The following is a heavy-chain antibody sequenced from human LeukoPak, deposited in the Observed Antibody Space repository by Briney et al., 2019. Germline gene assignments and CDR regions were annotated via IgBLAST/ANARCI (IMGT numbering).Heavy chain of an antibody. V-gene: IGHV3-23*01. D-gene: IGHD3-10*01. CDR3: ARDLNYGFDS. CDR2: ISGSGDKT. CDR1: GFAFRTYA. Sequence: GESLRLSCAASGFAFRTYAMSWVRQAPGKGLEGVSAISGSGDKTYYAESVRGRFTISRDNSENTLYLQMNSLRAEDTAVYYCARDLNYGFDSWGQGTLVTVSS. J-gene: IGHJ4*02.